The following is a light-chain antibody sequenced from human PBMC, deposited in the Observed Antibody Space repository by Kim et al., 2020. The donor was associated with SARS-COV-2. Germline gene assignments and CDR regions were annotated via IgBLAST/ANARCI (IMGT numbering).Light chain of an antibody. V-gene: IGKV3-15*01. CDR1: QTITNK. CDR3: QQSNDWPPLT. J-gene: IGKJ1*01. Sequence: SPGERATLSCSASQTITNKLVWYQQKPGQAPRLLIYDATTRATGVPARFIGSGSETDFTLTISSLQSEDFAVYYCQQSNDWPPLTFGQGTKVDIK. CDR2: DAT.